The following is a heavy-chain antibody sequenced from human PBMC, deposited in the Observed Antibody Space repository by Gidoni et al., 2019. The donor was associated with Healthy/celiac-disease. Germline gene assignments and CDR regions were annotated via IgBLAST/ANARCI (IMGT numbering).Heavy chain of an antibody. Sequence: QLQLQESGPGLVKPSETLSLTCTVSGGSISSSSYYWGWIRQPPGKGLEWIGSIYYGGSTYYNPSLKSRVTISVDTSKNQFSLKLSSVTAADTAVYYCARLGDGYNYFDYWGQGTLVTVSS. CDR3: ARLGDGYNYFDY. CDR2: IYYGGST. D-gene: IGHD3-10*01. V-gene: IGHV4-39*01. CDR1: GGSISSSSYY. J-gene: IGHJ4*02.